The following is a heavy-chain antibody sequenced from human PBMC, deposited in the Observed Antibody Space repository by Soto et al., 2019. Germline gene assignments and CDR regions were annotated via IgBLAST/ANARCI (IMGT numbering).Heavy chain of an antibody. CDR2: VYYSGST. J-gene: IGHJ5*02. V-gene: IGHV4-59*01. D-gene: IGHD6-13*01. CDR1: GDSIRSYY. CDR3: ARGGSCSSWATWFDP. Sequence: QVQLQESGPGLVKPSETLSLTCTVSGDSIRSYYWSWIRQAPGKGLVWIGHVYYSGSTKYDPSLKSRVAILAVTSNNQVSLILTAVTAADTAVDDCARGGSCSSWATWFDPWGQGTLVTVSS.